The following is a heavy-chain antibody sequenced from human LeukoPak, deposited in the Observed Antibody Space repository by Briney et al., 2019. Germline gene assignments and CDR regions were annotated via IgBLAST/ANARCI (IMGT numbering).Heavy chain of an antibody. Sequence: GASVKVSCKASGYTFTTYGISWVRQAPGQGLEWMGWISTYNGNTNYAQKFQGRVTMTTDTSTSTAYMELRSLRSDDTAVYYCAGDTYYYDSSGYFDYWGQGTLVTVSS. CDR1: GYTFTTYG. V-gene: IGHV1-18*01. J-gene: IGHJ4*02. CDR2: ISTYNGNT. D-gene: IGHD3-22*01. CDR3: AGDTYYYDSSGYFDY.